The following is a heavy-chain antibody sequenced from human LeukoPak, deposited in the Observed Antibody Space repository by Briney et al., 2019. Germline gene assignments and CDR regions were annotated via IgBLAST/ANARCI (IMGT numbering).Heavy chain of an antibody. CDR1: GDTFTTYD. V-gene: IGHV1-8*02. CDR3: ARSITIFDYYYIDG. Sequence: ASVKVSCKASGDTFTTYDINWVRQATGQGPEWMGWMNPNSGNTVYEPKFQGRVTMTRDTSISTAYLELSSLRSEDTAVYYCARSITIFDYYYIDGWGKGTTVTVSS. J-gene: IGHJ6*03. D-gene: IGHD3-3*01. CDR2: MNPNSGNT.